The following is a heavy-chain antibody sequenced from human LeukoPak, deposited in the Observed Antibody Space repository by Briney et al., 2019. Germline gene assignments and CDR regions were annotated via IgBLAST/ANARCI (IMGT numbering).Heavy chain of an antibody. CDR3: ARGSFIVGATIIDY. CDR1: GGSFNSYY. CDR2: IYSGGST. J-gene: IGHJ4*02. D-gene: IGHD1-26*01. V-gene: IGHV4-59*01. Sequence: SETLSLTCTVSGGSFNSYYWSWIRQPPGKGLEWIGYIYSGGSTNYNPSLKSRVTTSVGTSKNQFSLKLSSVTAADTAVYYCARGSFIVGATIIDYWGQGTLVTVSS.